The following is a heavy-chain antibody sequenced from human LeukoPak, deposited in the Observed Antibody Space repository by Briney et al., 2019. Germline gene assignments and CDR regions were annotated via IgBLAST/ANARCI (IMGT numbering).Heavy chain of an antibody. CDR1: GYTFTSYY. V-gene: IGHV1-46*01. CDR2: INPSGGST. D-gene: IGHD1-7*01. CDR3: ASPAPLELHDYYYYMHL. J-gene: IGHJ6*03. Sequence: ASVKVSCKASGYTFTSYYMHWVRQAPGQGLEWMGIINPSGGSTSYAQKFQGRVTMTRDMSTSTVYMELSSRRSEDTAVYYYASPAPLELHDYYYYMHLWGKGTPVTVSS.